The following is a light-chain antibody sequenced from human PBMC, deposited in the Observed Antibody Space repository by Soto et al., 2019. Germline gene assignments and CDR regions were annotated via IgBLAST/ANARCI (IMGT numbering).Light chain of an antibody. J-gene: IGKJ4*01. CDR2: GAS. V-gene: IGKV3-15*01. CDR3: QQYNNWPLT. Sequence: EIVMTQSPATLSVSPGERATLSYRASQSLSSNLAWYQQKPGQAPRLLIYGASTRATGIPARFSGSGSGTEFTLTISGLQSEDFTVYYCQQYNNWPLTFGGGTKVDI. CDR1: QSLSSN.